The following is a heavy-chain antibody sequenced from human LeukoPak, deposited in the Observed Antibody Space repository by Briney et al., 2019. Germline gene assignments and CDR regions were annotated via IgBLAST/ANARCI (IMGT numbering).Heavy chain of an antibody. V-gene: IGHV3-21*01. CDR1: GFTFSSYS. CDR3: ARDGGNALRGYYMDV. Sequence: GGSLRLSCAAYGFTFSSYSMNWVRQDPGEGLEWVSSISSSSSYIYYADSVKGRFTISRDNAKNSLYLQMNSLRAEDTAVYYCARDGGNALRGYYMDVWGKGTTVTVSS. D-gene: IGHD4-23*01. J-gene: IGHJ6*03. CDR2: ISSSSSYI.